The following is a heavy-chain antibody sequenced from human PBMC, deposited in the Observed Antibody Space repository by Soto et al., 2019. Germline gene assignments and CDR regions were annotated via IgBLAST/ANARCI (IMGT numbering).Heavy chain of an antibody. D-gene: IGHD3-16*01. CDR3: ARGLGGRRGPLDF. CDR2: ISSSSNTI. J-gene: IGHJ4*02. CDR1: GFTCSSYS. Sequence: RGSLRLSCTTSGFTCSSYSMHWVRQAPGRGLEWLSYISSSSNTIFYAASVKGRFTISRDSANSSLYLQLTSLRDDDTALYFWARGLGGRRGPLDFWGQGTPVTVSS. V-gene: IGHV3-48*02.